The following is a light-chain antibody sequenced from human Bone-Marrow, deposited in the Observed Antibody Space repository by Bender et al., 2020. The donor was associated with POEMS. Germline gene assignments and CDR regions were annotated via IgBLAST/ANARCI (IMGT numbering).Light chain of an antibody. CDR1: RSNIGNNF. CDR2: DNF. V-gene: IGLV1-51*01. CDR3: GAWDNSVNGWV. J-gene: IGLJ3*02. Sequence: QSALTQPPSLSVAPGQRVTISCSGTRSNIGNNFVSWYLQLPGAAPKLLLYDNFKRPSGIPDRFSGSKSGTSATLGITGLQPGDEADYYCGAWDNSVNGWVFGGGTKLTV.